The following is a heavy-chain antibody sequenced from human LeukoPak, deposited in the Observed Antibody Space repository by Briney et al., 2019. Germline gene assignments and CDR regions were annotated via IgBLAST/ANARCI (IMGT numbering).Heavy chain of an antibody. V-gene: IGHV1-8*02. D-gene: IGHD4-11*01. CDR2: MSPYSGNT. CDR3: ASFRYSNRDY. J-gene: IGHJ4*02. Sequence: GASVKVSCKTSGYTFTSYGISWVRQAPGQGLEWMGWMSPYSGNTNYAQKFQGRVTMTRNTSISTAYMELSSLRSEDTAVYYCASFRYSNRDYWGQGTLVTVSS. CDR1: GYTFTSYG.